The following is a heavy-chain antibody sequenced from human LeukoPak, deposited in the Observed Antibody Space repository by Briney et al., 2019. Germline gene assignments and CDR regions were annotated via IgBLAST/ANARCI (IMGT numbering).Heavy chain of an antibody. J-gene: IGHJ4*02. V-gene: IGHV1-18*01. Sequence: ASVKVSCKASGYTFTSYGISWVRQAPGQGLEWMGWISAYNGNTNYAQKLQGRVTMTTDTSTSTAYMELSSLRSEDTAVYYCAGYYYYDSSGYLSWGQGTLVTVSS. CDR1: GYTFTSYG. CDR3: AGYYYYDSSGYLS. CDR2: ISAYNGNT. D-gene: IGHD3-22*01.